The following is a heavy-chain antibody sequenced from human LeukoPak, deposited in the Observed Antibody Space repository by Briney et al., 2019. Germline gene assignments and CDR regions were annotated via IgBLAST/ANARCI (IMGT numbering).Heavy chain of an antibody. V-gene: IGHV4-59*12. CDR3: ARGSDTAAGLY. CDR1: GGSISSYY. Sequence: PSETLSLTCTVSGGSISSYYWSWIRQPPGKGLEWIGNIYDRGSTKYNPSLKSRVTISVDSSKNQFSLKVSSVTAADTAVYYCARGSDTAAGLYWGQGTLVTVSS. D-gene: IGHD6-13*01. J-gene: IGHJ4*02. CDR2: IYDRGST.